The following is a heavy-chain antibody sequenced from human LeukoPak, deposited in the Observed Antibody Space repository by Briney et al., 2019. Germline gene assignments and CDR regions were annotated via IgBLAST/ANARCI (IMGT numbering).Heavy chain of an antibody. J-gene: IGHJ6*03. D-gene: IGHD3-9*01. Sequence: SQTLSLTCTVSGGSISSGGYYWSWIRQHPGKGLEWIGHIYYSGSTYYNPSLKSRFTISVDTAKNQFSLKLSSVTAADTAVYYCATGRESLLRSHFARLLPVYYYYMDVWGKGTTVTVSS. CDR2: IYYSGST. CDR3: ATGRESLLRSHFARLLPVYYYYMDV. V-gene: IGHV4-31*03. CDR1: GGSISSGGYY.